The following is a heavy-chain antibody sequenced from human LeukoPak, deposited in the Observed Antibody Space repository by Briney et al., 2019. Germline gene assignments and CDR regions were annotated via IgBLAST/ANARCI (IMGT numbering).Heavy chain of an antibody. D-gene: IGHD3-22*01. CDR2: ISSSSSYI. J-gene: IGHJ3*02. CDR1: GFTFSSYS. Sequence: GGSLRPSCAASGFTFSSYSMNWVRQAPGKGLEWVSSISSSSSYIYYADSVKGRFTISRDNAKNSLYLQMNSLRAEDTAVYYCARLFSGYFGAFDIWGQGTMVTVSS. CDR3: ARLFSGYFGAFDI. V-gene: IGHV3-21*01.